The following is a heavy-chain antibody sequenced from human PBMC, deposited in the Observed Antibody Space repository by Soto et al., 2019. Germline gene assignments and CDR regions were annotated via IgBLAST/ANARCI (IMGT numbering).Heavy chain of an antibody. V-gene: IGHV3-21*01. Sequence: EVQLVESGGGLVKPGGSLRLSCAASGFTFSSYSMNWVRQAPGKGLEWVSSSSSSSSYIYYADSVKGRFTIPRDNAKHSLYLQMNSLSAEDTAVYYCASPSLPDQLAFDYCGQGTLVTVSS. J-gene: IGHJ4*02. CDR2: SSSSSSYI. CDR1: GFTFSSYS. CDR3: ASPSLPDQLAFDY. D-gene: IGHD2-2*01.